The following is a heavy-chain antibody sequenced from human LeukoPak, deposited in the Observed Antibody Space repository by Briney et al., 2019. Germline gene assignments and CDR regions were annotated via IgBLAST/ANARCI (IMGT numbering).Heavy chain of an antibody. CDR2: IYSGGST. V-gene: IGHV3-66*01. D-gene: IGHD6-19*01. CDR3: ARVFSGWYITFDY. J-gene: IGHJ4*02. CDR1: EFSVGSNY. Sequence: QTGGSLRLSCAASEFSVGSNYMTWVRQAPGKGLEWVSLIYSGGSTYYADSVKGRFTISRDNSKNTLYLQMNSLRAEDTAVYYCARVFSGWYITFDYWGQGTLVTVSS.